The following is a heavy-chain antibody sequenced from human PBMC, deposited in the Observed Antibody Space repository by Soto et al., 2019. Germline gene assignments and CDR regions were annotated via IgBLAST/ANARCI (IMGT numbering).Heavy chain of an antibody. CDR2: IYRGGSA. CDR3: ARGASGWSPNYFYCMDG. V-gene: IGHV3-66*01. D-gene: IGHD6-19*01. CDR1: GFNVSTNY. J-gene: IGHJ6*03. Sequence: EVPLVESGGGWVQPGGSLRLSCAASGFNVSTNYMSWVRQAPGKGLEWVSVIYRGGSAYYADSLKGRFTLSRDTSKNTLYLQMQSLGAEDTAVYYCARGASGWSPNYFYCMDGWGKGTTVAVSS.